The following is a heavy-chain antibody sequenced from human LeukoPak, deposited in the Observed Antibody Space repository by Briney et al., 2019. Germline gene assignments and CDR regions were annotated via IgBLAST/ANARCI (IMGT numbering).Heavy chain of an antibody. V-gene: IGHV5-51*01. J-gene: IGHJ5*02. CDR2: IYPGDSTT. Sequence: GESLKISCQGSGYSFTSYWIGWVRQMPGKGLEWMGIIYPGDSTTRYSPSFQGRVTISADKSISTAYLQWSSLKASDTAMYYCARGDIVVVTATQGYNWFDAWGQGTLVTVSS. CDR1: GYSFTSYW. CDR3: ARGDIVVVTATQGYNWFDA. D-gene: IGHD2-21*02.